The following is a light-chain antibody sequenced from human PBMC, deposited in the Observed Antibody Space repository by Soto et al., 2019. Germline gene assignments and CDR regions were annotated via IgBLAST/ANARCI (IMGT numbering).Light chain of an antibody. CDR2: GAS. V-gene: IGKV3-20*01. CDR3: QQYARSPRT. Sequence: IVLTQSPGTLSLSPGERATLSCRASQNVDNSYLAWYQQKPGQAPRLLIYGASTRATGFPARFSASGSGTDFTLTISRLEPEDFGVYYCQQYARSPRTFGQGTKVEIK. CDR1: QNVDNSY. J-gene: IGKJ1*01.